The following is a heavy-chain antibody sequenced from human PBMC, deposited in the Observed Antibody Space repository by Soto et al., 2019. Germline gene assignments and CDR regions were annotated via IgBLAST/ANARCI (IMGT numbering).Heavy chain of an antibody. CDR2: ISYGGNNI. CDR3: AIVVPGIIAVACPCDS. CDR1: GFDFSIYG. V-gene: IGHV3-30*03. Sequence: QVQLVESGGGVVQPGRSLRLSCVASGFDFSIYGMHWVRQAPGKGLEWVAVISYGGNNIYYGDSVKGRFTISRDNSKNTLYLQMNSLRPEDTAVYYCAIVVPGIIAVACPCDSWGQGTLVTVS. D-gene: IGHD6-19*01. J-gene: IGHJ4*02.